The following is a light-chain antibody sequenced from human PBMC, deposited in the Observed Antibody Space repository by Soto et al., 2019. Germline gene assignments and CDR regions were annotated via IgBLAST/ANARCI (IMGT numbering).Light chain of an antibody. V-gene: IGKV1-9*01. CDR1: QGISSY. J-gene: IGKJ3*01. CDR3: QQLGET. CDR2: AAS. Sequence: IQLTQSPSSLSASVGDKVTITCRASQGISSYLAWYQQKPGKAPKLLIYAASTLQSGVPSRFSGSGSGTDFTLTISSLKPEDFATYYCQQLGETFGHGTKGDIK.